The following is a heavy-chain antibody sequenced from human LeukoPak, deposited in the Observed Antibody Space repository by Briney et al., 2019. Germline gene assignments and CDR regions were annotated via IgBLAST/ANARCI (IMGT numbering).Heavy chain of an antibody. J-gene: IGHJ4*02. D-gene: IGHD6-6*01. V-gene: IGHV4-59*08. CDR1: GGSISSYY. CDR2: IYYTET. Sequence: SETLSLTCTVSGGSISSYYWSWIRQSPGKGLEWIGYIYYTETSYNPSLKSRVTISVDTSKNQFSLKLSSVTAADTAVYYCARAARPGYWDSTSFDYWGQGTLVTVSS. CDR3: ARAARPGYWDSTSFDY.